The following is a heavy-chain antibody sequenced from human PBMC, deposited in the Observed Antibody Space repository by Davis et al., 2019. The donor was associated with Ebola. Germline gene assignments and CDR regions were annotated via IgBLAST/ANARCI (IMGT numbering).Heavy chain of an antibody. D-gene: IGHD6-19*01. CDR1: GGSISSGGYS. J-gene: IGHJ4*02. Sequence: TLSLTCAVSGGSISSGGYSWSWIRQPPGKGLEWIGYIYHSGSTYYNPSLKSRVTISVDRSKNQFSLKLSSVTAADTAVYYCARVVAVAGTSFDYWGQGTLATVSS. V-gene: IGHV4-30-2*01. CDR2: IYHSGST. CDR3: ARVVAVAGTSFDY.